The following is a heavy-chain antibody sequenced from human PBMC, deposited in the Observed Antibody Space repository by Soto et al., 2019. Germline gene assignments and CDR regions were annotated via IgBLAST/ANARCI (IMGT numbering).Heavy chain of an antibody. CDR1: GGSFSGYY. D-gene: IGHD3-3*01. V-gene: IGHV4-34*01. CDR3: ARGSSLLRFLEWLLVPGMDV. Sequence: ETLSLTCAVYGGSFSGYYWSWIRQPPGKGLEWIGEINHSGSTNYNPSLKSRVTISVDTSKNQFSLKLSSVTAADTAVYYCARGSSLLRFLEWLLVPGMDVWGQGTTVTVSS. CDR2: INHSGST. J-gene: IGHJ6*02.